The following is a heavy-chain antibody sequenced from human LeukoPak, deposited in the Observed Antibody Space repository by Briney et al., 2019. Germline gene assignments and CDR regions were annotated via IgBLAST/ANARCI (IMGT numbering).Heavy chain of an antibody. D-gene: IGHD1-14*01. J-gene: IGHJ4*02. Sequence: GGSLRLSCAASAFTVITNDMTWVSQAPGKGLEWVSVLYSDGNTKYAYSVQGRFTISRDNSKNTLYLEMNSLSPDDTAVYYCARGVEPLAANTLAYWGQGTLVTVSS. V-gene: IGHV3-53*01. CDR2: LYSDGNT. CDR1: AFTVITND. CDR3: ARGVEPLAANTLAY.